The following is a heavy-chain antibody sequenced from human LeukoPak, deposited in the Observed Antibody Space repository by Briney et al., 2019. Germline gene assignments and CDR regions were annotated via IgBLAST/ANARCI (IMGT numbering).Heavy chain of an antibody. D-gene: IGHD3-22*01. J-gene: IGHJ4*02. V-gene: IGHV3-74*01. CDR2: INSDGSST. Sequence: GGSLRLSCAASGFTFSRYWMHWVRQAPGKGLVWVSRINSDGSSTVYADSVKGRFTISRDNAKNTLYMQMNSLRAEDTAVYYCARDLFYDSSGYYAFDYWGQGTLVIVSS. CDR1: GFTFSRYW. CDR3: ARDLFYDSSGYYAFDY.